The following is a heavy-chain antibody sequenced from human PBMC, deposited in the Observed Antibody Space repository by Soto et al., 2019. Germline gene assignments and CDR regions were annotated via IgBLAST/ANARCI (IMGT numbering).Heavy chain of an antibody. CDR2: ISSDGSVH. CDR3: AKEGPYDGRGYHSYFAH. CDR1: GFTFNNYG. D-gene: IGHD3-22*01. J-gene: IGHJ4*02. Sequence: GGSLRLSCAASGFTFNNYGMLWARQAPGKGLEWVAVISSDGSVHYYGDSVKGRFIISRDNSKNTLSLVMNSLRAEDTAVYYCAKEGPYDGRGYHSYFAHWGQGVLVTVSS. V-gene: IGHV3-30*18.